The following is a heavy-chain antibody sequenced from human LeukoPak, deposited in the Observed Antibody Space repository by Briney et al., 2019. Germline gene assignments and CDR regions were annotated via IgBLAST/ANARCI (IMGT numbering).Heavy chain of an antibody. CDR2: ISSSSSSYI. D-gene: IGHD6-6*01. J-gene: IGHJ5*02. CDR1: GFTFSRYS. CDR3: AREPVLNWFDP. V-gene: IGHV3-21*04. Sequence: PGGSLRLSCAASGFTFSRYSMNWVRQAPGKGLEWVSSISSSSSSYIYYADSVKGRFTISRDNAKNSLYLQMNSLRAEDTAVYYCAREPVLNWFDPWGQGTLVTVSS.